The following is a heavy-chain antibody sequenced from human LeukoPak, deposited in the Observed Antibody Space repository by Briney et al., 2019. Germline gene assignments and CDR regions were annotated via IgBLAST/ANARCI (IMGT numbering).Heavy chain of an antibody. D-gene: IGHD5-18*01. CDR2: IYPSDSDT. Sequence: GEPLKISCKGSGYSFTSYWIGWVRQMPGKGLEWMGIIYPSDSDTTYSPSFQGQVTISADKSISTAYLQWSSLKASDTAMFYCARIGYSFGYFDFWGQGTLVTVSS. CDR1: GYSFTSYW. J-gene: IGHJ4*02. CDR3: ARIGYSFGYFDF. V-gene: IGHV5-51*01.